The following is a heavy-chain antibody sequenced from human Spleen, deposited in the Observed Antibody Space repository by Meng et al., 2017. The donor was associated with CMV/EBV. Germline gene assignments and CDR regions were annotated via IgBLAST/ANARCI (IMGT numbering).Heavy chain of an antibody. V-gene: IGHV4-39*01. CDR1: GGSIGSGPYY. Sequence: TETKSHTFTVSGGSIGSGPYYWGWILQPPGKGLEWIGNIFYSGSTYYNPPLKSRVTISVDTSKNQFSLKLTSATAADTAVYHCASTLELAVYYGIDVWGQGTTVTVSS. D-gene: IGHD6-19*01. J-gene: IGHJ6*02. CDR2: IFYSGST. CDR3: ASTLELAVYYGIDV.